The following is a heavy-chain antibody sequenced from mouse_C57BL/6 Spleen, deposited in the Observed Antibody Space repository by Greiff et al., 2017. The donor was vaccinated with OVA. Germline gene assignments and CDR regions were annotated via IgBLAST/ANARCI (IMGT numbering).Heavy chain of an antibody. CDR3: ARGDGYYYAMDY. CDR2: IYPGSGST. Sequence: QVQLQQPGAELVKPGDSVKMSCKASGYTFTSYWITWVKQRPGQGLEWIGDIYPGSGSTNYNEKFKSKATLTVDTSSSTAYMQLSSLTSEDSAVYYCARGDGYYYAMDYWGQGTSVTVSS. V-gene: IGHV1-55*01. J-gene: IGHJ4*01. CDR1: GYTFTSYW. D-gene: IGHD2-3*01.